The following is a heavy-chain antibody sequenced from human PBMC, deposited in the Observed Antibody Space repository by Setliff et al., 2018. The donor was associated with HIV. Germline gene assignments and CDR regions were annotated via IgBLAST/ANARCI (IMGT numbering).Heavy chain of an antibody. CDR2: INPNSGGT. Sequence: ASVKVSCKASGYTFTGYYMHWVRQAPGQGLEWMGWINPNSGGTNYAQKFQGRVTMTRDTSISTAYMELRSLRSEDTAVYYCARGPNYGDYWFDPWGQGTLVTVSS. V-gene: IGHV1-2*02. J-gene: IGHJ5*02. CDR1: GYTFTGYY. D-gene: IGHD4-17*01. CDR3: ARGPNYGDYWFDP.